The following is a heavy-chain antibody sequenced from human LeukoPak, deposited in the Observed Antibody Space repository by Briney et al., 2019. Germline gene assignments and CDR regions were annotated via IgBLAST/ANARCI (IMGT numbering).Heavy chain of an antibody. CDR1: GFTFADYP. D-gene: IGHD3-3*01. CDR2: IRAKPYGATT. V-gene: IGHV3-49*04. J-gene: IGHJ6*03. CDR3: ASGWSRTKGYYYHYYMDV. Sequence: GGSLRLSCTTSGFTFADYPVTWVRQAPGKGLEWVAFIRAKPYGATTEYAASVKGRFIISRDDSKSIAYLQMNSLKTEDTAASYCASGWSRTKGYYYHYYMDVWGKGTTVIVSS.